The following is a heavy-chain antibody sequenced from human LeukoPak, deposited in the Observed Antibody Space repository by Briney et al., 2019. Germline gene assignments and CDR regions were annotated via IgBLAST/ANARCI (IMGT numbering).Heavy chain of an antibody. CDR1: GGSFSGYY. CDR3: ARGPIAVAGITALNY. V-gene: IGHV4-34*01. D-gene: IGHD6-19*01. Sequence: PSETLSLTCAVYGGSFSGYYWSWIRQPPGKGLEWIGEINHSGSTNYNPSLKSRVTISVDTSKNQFSLKLSSVTAADTAVYYCARGPIAVAGITALNYWGQETLVTVSS. J-gene: IGHJ4*02. CDR2: INHSGST.